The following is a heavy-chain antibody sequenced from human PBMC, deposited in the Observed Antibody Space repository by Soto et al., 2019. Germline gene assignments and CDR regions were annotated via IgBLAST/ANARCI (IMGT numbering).Heavy chain of an antibody. CDR3: ARDGGGY. J-gene: IGHJ4*02. CDR1: GFTFSSYA. D-gene: IGHD3-16*01. Sequence: QVQLVESGGGVVQPGRSLRLSCAASGFTFSSYAMHWVRRAPGKGLEWMAVMSYDGSNKYYADSVKGRFTISRDNSKNTVYMQMNSLRPEDTGLYYCARDGGGYWGQGTLLIVSS. V-gene: IGHV3-30-3*01. CDR2: MSYDGSNK.